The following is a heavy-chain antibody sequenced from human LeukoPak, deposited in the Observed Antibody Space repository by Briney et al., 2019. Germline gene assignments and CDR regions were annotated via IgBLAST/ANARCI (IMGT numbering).Heavy chain of an antibody. Sequence: GGSLRLSCAASGFTFSDYYMSWIRQAPGKGLEWVSYISSSGSTIYYADPVKGRFTISRDNAKNSLYLQMNSLRAEDTAVYYCATLEATMIAPFDYWGQGTLVTVSS. CDR2: ISSSGSTI. V-gene: IGHV3-11*01. CDR1: GFTFSDYY. J-gene: IGHJ4*02. D-gene: IGHD3-22*01. CDR3: ATLEATMIAPFDY.